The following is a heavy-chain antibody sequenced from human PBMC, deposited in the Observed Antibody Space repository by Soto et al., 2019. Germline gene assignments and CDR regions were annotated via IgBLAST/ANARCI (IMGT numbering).Heavy chain of an antibody. CDR2: IRQDGNEK. J-gene: IGHJ4*02. Sequence: GGSLRLSCAASAFTFSTYWMSWVRQAPGKGLEWVAYIRQDGNEKHYVDSVRGRFTVSRDNAKNSLYLQMSSLSPEDTAVYYCSRLKSGSSSFHSWGQGTLVTFS. CDR3: SRLKSGSSSFHS. D-gene: IGHD1-26*01. CDR1: AFTFSTYW. V-gene: IGHV3-7*02.